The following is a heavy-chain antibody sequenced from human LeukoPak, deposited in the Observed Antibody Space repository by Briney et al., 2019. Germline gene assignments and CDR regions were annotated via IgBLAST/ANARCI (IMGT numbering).Heavy chain of an antibody. D-gene: IGHD2-2*01. Sequence: ASVKVSCKASGYTFTGYYMHWVRQAPGQGLEWMGWINPNSGGTNYAQKFQGRVTMTRDPSISTAYMELSRLRSDDTAVYYCARDSDRIVVVPAAIQNYYMDVWGKGTTVTVSS. CDR2: INPNSGGT. CDR1: GYTFTGYY. J-gene: IGHJ6*03. V-gene: IGHV1-2*02. CDR3: ARDSDRIVVVPAAIQNYYMDV.